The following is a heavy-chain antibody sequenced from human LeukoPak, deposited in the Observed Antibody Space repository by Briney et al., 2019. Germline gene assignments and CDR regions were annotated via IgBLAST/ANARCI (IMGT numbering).Heavy chain of an antibody. J-gene: IGHJ4*02. CDR3: ARHFLGYDY. CDR1: GGSISSYY. D-gene: IGHD2-15*01. CDR2: IYTSGST. Sequence: SETLSLTCTVSGGSISSYYWSWIRQPPGKGLEWIGYIYTSGSTNYNPSLKSRVTISVDTSKNQFSLKLSFVTAADTAVYYCARHFLGYDYWGQGTLVTVSS. V-gene: IGHV4-4*09.